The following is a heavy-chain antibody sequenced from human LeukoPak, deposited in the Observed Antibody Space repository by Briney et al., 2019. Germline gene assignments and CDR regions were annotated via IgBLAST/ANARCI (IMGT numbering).Heavy chain of an antibody. V-gene: IGHV4-61*02. D-gene: IGHD3-10*01. CDR1: GGSISSGSYY. CDR3: ATQYYYGSGSMS. J-gene: IGHJ5*02. Sequence: SETLSLTCTVSGGSISSGSYYWSWIRQPAGKGLEWIGRIYTSGSTNYNPSLKSRVTISVDTSKNQFSLKLSSVTAADTAVYYCATQYYYGSGSMSWGQGTLVTVSS. CDR2: IYTSGST.